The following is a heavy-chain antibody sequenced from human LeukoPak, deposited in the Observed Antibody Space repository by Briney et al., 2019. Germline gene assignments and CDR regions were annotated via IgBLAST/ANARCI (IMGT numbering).Heavy chain of an antibody. J-gene: IGHJ4*02. V-gene: IGHV3-33*01. D-gene: IGHD2-15*01. CDR3: ARGRGGSPFDY. CDR2: IWYDGSNK. CDR1: GFTFSSYG. Sequence: GRSLGLSCAASGFTFSSYGMHWVRQAPGKGLEWVAVIWYDGSNKYYADSVKGRFTISRDNSKNTLYLQMNSLRAEDTAVYYCARGRGGSPFDYWGQGTLVTVSS.